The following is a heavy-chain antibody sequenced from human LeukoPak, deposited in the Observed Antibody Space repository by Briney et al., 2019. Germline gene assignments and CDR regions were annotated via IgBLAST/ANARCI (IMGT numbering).Heavy chain of an antibody. CDR2: INPNSGDT. V-gene: IGHV1-2*02. CDR1: GYIFTGYY. J-gene: IGHJ5*02. Sequence: ASVKVSCKASGYIFTGYYMHWVRQAPGQGLEWMGWINPNSGDTNYAQKFQGRVTMTTDTSTSTAYMELRSLRSDDTAVYYCARIPTSITIFGVVIIADNWFDPWGQGTLVTVS. CDR3: ARIPTSITIFGVVIIADNWFDP. D-gene: IGHD3-3*01.